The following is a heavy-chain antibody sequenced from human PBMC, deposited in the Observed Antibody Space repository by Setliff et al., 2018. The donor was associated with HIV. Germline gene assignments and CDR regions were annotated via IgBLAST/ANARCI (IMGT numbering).Heavy chain of an antibody. CDR1: GGSISSSNW. Sequence: SETLSLTCAVSGGSISSSNWWSWVRQPPGKGLEWIGEIYHSGSTNYNPSLKSRVTISVDKSKNQFSLKLSSVTAADTAVYYCARRSDFWSGYQTPWGQGTLVTVSS. CDR3: ARRSDFWSGYQTP. J-gene: IGHJ5*02. D-gene: IGHD3-3*01. V-gene: IGHV4-4*02. CDR2: IYHSGST.